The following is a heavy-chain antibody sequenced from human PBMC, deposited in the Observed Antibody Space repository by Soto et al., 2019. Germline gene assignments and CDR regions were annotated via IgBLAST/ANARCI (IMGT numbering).Heavy chain of an antibody. V-gene: IGHV3-72*01. CDR2: SRNRVNNFST. CDR1: EFSLSDQY. D-gene: IGHD2-15*01. CDR3: SRVYPSAKSPDY. J-gene: IGHJ4*02. Sequence: VQVEESGGGLVLPGGSLRLSCTVSAVSEFSLSDQYMDWVRQAPGKGLEWVGRSRNRVNNFSTAYAASVQGRFTISRDEFKNTVYLQMHSLKTDDTAVYYCSRVYPSAKSPDYWGQGTLVTVSS.